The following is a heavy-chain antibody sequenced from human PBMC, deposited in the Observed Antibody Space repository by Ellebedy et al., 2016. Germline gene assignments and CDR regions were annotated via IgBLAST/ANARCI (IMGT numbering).Heavy chain of an antibody. CDR1: GYTFTGYY. J-gene: IGHJ4*02. CDR3: ASFPCSSTSCYLDY. CDR2: ISAYNGNT. V-gene: IGHV1-18*04. Sequence: ASVKVSCXASGYTFTGYYMHWVRQAPGQGLEWMGWISAYNGNTNYAQKLQGRVTMTTDTSTSTAYMELRSLRSDDTAVYYCASFPCSSTSCYLDYWGQGTLVTVSS. D-gene: IGHD2-2*01.